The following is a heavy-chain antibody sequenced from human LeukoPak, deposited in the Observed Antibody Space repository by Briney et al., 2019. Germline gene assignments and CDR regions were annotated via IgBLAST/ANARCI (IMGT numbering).Heavy chain of an antibody. Sequence: PGGSLRLPCVASGLSISGQWMNWVRQAPGQGLEWVANIKHDGCEEYYVDSVKGRFTISRDDGRNSVSLQMNSVRAEDTAVYYCGYTNNFYHWGQGTLVVVSS. CDR2: IKHDGCEE. CDR3: GYTNNFYH. D-gene: IGHD3-16*02. J-gene: IGHJ4*02. CDR1: GLSISGQW. V-gene: IGHV3-7*01.